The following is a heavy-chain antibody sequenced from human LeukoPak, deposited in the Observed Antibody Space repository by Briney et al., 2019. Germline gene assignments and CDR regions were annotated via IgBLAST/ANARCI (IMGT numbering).Heavy chain of an antibody. CDR2: IYYSGSA. V-gene: IGHV4-59*12. CDR3: ARGSLGKRYFDL. D-gene: IGHD7-27*01. CDR1: GGSISSYY. J-gene: IGHJ2*01. Sequence: SETLSLTCTVSGGSISSYYWSWIRQPPGKGLEWIGYIYYSGSANYNPSLKSRVTISVDRSKNQFSLKLSSVTAADTAVYYCARGSLGKRYFDLWGRGTLVTVSS.